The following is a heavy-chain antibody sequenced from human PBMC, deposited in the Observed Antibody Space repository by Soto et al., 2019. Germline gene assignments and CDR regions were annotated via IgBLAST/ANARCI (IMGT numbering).Heavy chain of an antibody. V-gene: IGHV4-34*01. CDR1: GGSFSGYY. D-gene: IGHD6-13*01. CDR3: ARGRDSSSWYYYGMDV. Sequence: ASETLSLTCAVYGGSFSGYYWSWIRQPPGEGLEWIGEINHSGSTNYNPSLKSRVTISVDTSKNQFSLKLSSVTAADTAVYYCARGRDSSSWYYYGMDVWGQGTTVTVPS. CDR2: INHSGST. J-gene: IGHJ6*02.